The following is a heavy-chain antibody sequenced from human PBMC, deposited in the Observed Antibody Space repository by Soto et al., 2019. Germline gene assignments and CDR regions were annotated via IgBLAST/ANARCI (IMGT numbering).Heavy chain of an antibody. CDR2: INAGNGNT. CDR1: GYTFTNYV. D-gene: IGHD3-10*01. J-gene: IGHJ4*02. Sequence: EALVMVSCKSSGYTFTNYVIHWVRLAPGQRLEWMGWINAGNGNTKYSQKFQGRVTMTADKSTSTAYMELRSLRSEDTAFYYCATSYGSGYRAFDYWGQGALVTVSS. CDR3: ATSYGSGYRAFDY. V-gene: IGHV1-3*01.